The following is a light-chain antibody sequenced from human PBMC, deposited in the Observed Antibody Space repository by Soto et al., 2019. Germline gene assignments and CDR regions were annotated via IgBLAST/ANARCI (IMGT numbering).Light chain of an antibody. CDR2: GAS. J-gene: IGKJ1*01. CDR3: QQYNNWPPRWT. Sequence: EIVMTQSPATLSVSPGERVTLSCRASQSVSSNLVWYQQKPGQAPRLLIYGASTRATGIPARFSGSGSGTEFTLTISSLQSEDFAVYYCQQYNNWPPRWTFGQGTKVEIK. CDR1: QSVSSN. V-gene: IGKV3-15*01.